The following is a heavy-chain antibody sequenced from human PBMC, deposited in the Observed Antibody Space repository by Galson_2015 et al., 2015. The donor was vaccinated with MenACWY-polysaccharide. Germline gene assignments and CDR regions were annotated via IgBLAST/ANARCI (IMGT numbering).Heavy chain of an antibody. J-gene: IGHJ4*02. Sequence: SLRLSCAASGFTFSSYAMSWVRQAPGKGLEWVSVIYSGGSTYYADSVKGRFTISRHNSKNTLYLQMNSLRAEDTAVYYCARVATLDGYNLGGWDYWGQGTLVTVSS. V-gene: IGHV3-53*04. D-gene: IGHD5-24*01. CDR1: GFTFSSYA. CDR3: ARVATLDGYNLGGWDY. CDR2: IYSGGST.